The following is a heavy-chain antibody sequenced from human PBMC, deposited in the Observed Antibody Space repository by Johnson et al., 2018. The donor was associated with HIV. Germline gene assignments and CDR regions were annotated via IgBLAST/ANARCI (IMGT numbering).Heavy chain of an antibody. CDR1: GFTFSSYA. Sequence: VQLVESGGGVVQPGGSLRLSCAASGFTFSSYAMHWVRQAPGNGLEWVTFIRHDGGDKYYADSVKGRFTISRDNSKSTLYLQMNSLRPEDTAVYYCAKERRAPRAFDIWGQGTMVTVSS. V-gene: IGHV3-30*02. CDR3: AKERRAPRAFDI. CDR2: IRHDGGDK. J-gene: IGHJ3*02.